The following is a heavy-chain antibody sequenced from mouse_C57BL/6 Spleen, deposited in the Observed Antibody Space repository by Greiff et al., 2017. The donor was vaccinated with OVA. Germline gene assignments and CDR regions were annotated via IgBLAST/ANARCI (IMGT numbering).Heavy chain of an antibody. CDR1: GYTFTSYW. Sequence: QVQLKQSGAELAKPGASVKLSCKASGYTFTSYWMHWVKQRPGQGLEWIGFINPSSGYTKYNQKFKDKATLTADNSSSTAYMQLSSLTYEDSAVYYCARSYGNYEGYAMDYWGQGTSVTVSS. D-gene: IGHD2-1*01. J-gene: IGHJ4*01. CDR3: ARSYGNYEGYAMDY. V-gene: IGHV1-7*01. CDR2: INPSSGYT.